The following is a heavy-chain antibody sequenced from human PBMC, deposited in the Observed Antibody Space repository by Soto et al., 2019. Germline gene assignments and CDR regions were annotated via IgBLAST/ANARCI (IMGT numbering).Heavy chain of an antibody. Sequence: QVQLVESGGGLVKPGGSLRLSCAASGFTFSDHYMSWIRQTPGKGLEWVSYISDSGKTIYYTDSVEGRFTISRDNAKNSLYLQMNSLRVEDTAVYYCARPGPNYVDFSDLWGQGALVTVSS. J-gene: IGHJ5*02. V-gene: IGHV3-11*01. CDR3: ARPGPNYVDFSDL. CDR2: ISDSGKTI. CDR1: GFTFSDHY. D-gene: IGHD4-17*01.